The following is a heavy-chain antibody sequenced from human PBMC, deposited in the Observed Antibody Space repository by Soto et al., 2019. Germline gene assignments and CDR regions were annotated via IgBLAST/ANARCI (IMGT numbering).Heavy chain of an antibody. CDR2: IYYSGST. Sequence: SETLSLTCTVSGGSINNHYWSWIRQPPGQGLEWIGYIYYSGSTNYNPSLKSRVTMSVDTSKNQFSLKLSSLTAADTAIYYCARANWYFDYWGQGTLVTVSS. J-gene: IGHJ4*02. D-gene: IGHD7-27*01. CDR3: ARANWYFDY. CDR1: GGSINNHY. V-gene: IGHV4-59*11.